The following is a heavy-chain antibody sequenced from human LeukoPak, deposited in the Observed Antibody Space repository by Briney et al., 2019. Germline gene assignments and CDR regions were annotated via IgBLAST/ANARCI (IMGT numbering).Heavy chain of an antibody. CDR2: IYYSGST. CDR1: GGSISSGDYY. V-gene: IGHV4-30-4*01. J-gene: IGHJ6*02. Sequence: SETLSLTCTVSGGSISSGDYYWSWIRQPPRKGLEWIVYIYYSGSTYYNPSFQSRVTTSVDTSKNQFSLKLSSVTAADTAVYYCARARIHCYGMDVWGQGTTVTVSS. CDR3: ARARIHCYGMDV.